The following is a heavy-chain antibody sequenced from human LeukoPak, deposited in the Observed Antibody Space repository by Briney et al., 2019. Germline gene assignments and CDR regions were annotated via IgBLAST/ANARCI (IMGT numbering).Heavy chain of an antibody. J-gene: IGHJ6*03. V-gene: IGHV3-30*02. D-gene: IGHD6-13*01. CDR3: ARDAAAAGLILYYYYMDV. Sequence: GGSLRLSCAASGFTFSSYGMHWVRQAPGKGLEWVAFIRYDGSNKYYADSVKGRFTISRDNSKNTLYLQMNSLRAEDTAMYYCARDAAAAGLILYYYYMDVWGKGTTVTISS. CDR1: GFTFSSYG. CDR2: IRYDGSNK.